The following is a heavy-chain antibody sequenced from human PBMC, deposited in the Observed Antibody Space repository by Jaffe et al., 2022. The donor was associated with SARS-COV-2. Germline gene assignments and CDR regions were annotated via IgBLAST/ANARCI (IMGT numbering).Heavy chain of an antibody. J-gene: IGHJ4*02. Sequence: EVQLVESGGGLVKPGGSLRLSCAASGFTFSNAWMSWVRQAPGKGLEWVGRVKSKIHGDTIDYAAPVKGRFTISRDDSKNTLNLQMNSLKTEDTAVYYCTTDLFYDSRSGISPLDYWGQGTLVTVSS. CDR1: GFTFSNAW. D-gene: IGHD3-3*01. V-gene: IGHV3-15*01. CDR2: VKSKIHGDTI. CDR3: TTDLFYDSRSGISPLDY.